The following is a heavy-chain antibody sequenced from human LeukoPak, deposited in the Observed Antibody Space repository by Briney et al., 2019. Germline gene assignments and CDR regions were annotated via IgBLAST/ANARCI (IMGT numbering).Heavy chain of an antibody. J-gene: IGHJ3*02. Sequence: LGGSLRLSCAASGFPFSTYSMNWVRQAPGKGLEWVSSIGGSSTSIYYADSVKGRFTISRDNAKSSLYLQMNSLRAEDAAVYYCARELGGDYGEAFDIWGQGTMVTVSS. D-gene: IGHD4-17*01. CDR3: ARELGGDYGEAFDI. CDR2: IGGSSTSI. CDR1: GFPFSTYS. V-gene: IGHV3-21*01.